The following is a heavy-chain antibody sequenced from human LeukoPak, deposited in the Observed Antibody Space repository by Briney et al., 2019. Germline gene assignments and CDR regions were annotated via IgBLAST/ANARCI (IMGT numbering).Heavy chain of an antibody. CDR1: GFTFSSDA. Sequence: GGPLRLSGEAPGFTFSSDAMTWVRQAPGKGLEWVSGISGSGGSTYYADSVKGRFTISRDNSKNTLFLQMNSLRAEDAAVYYCAQVRYYDILTGSWGYFDYWGQGTLVTVSS. V-gene: IGHV3-23*01. J-gene: IGHJ4*02. CDR2: ISGSGGST. D-gene: IGHD3-9*01. CDR3: AQVRYYDILTGSWGYFDY.